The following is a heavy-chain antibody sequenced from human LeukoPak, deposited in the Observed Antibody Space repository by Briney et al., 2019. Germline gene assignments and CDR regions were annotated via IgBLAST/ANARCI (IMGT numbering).Heavy chain of an antibody. V-gene: IGHV1-69*13. CDR1: GYTFTSYY. J-gene: IGHJ4*02. Sequence: ASVKVPCKASGYTFTSYYIHWVRQAPGQGLEWMGGIIPIFGTANYAQKFQGRVTITADESTSTAYMELSSLRSEDTAVYYCARGDYRGSGSYYFDYWGQGTLVTVSS. D-gene: IGHD3-22*01. CDR2: IIPIFGTA. CDR3: ARGDYRGSGSYYFDY.